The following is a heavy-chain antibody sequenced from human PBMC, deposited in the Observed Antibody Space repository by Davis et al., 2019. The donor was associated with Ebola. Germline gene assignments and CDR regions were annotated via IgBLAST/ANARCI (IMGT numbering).Heavy chain of an antibody. J-gene: IGHJ3*02. CDR2: FGTDGDT. CDR3: VKDSSNIWFDI. V-gene: IGHV3-23*01. Sequence: GESLKISCAASGFTLSSYGLHWVRQPPGKGLEWVSTFGTDGDTYYADSVKGRFAISRDNSRGTLYLQMNSLRVEDSAIYYCVKDSSNIWFDIWGQGTLVTVSS. CDR1: GFTLSSYG. D-gene: IGHD2/OR15-2a*01.